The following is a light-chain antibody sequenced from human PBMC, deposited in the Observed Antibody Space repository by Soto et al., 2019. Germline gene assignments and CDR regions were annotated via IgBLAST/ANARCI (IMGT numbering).Light chain of an antibody. J-gene: IGKJ4*01. CDR2: GAS. CDR3: QQRSDWPPLT. CDR1: QSVSSN. Sequence: EIVMTQSPATLSVSPGERATLSCRASQSVSSNLAWYQQKPGQAPRLLIYGASTRATGIPARFSGSGSGTEFTLTISSLQSEDFAVYYCQQRSDWPPLTFGGGTKVDI. V-gene: IGKV3-15*01.